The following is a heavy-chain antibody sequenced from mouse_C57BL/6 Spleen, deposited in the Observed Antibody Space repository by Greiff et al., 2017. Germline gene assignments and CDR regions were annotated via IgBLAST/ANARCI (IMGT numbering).Heavy chain of an antibody. CDR2: IDPETGGT. V-gene: IGHV1-15*01. CDR3: TREAAGSSAWFAY. D-gene: IGHD1-1*01. J-gene: IGHJ3*01. Sequence: VQLQQSGAELVRPGASVTLSCKASGYTFTDYEMHWVKQTPVHGLEWIGAIDPETGGTAYNQKFKGKAILTADKSSSTAYMELRSLTSEDSAVXYCTREAAGSSAWFAYWGQGTLVTVSA. CDR1: GYTFTDYE.